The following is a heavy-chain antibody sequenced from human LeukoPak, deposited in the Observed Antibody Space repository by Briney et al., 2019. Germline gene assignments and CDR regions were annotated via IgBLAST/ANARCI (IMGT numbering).Heavy chain of an antibody. J-gene: IGHJ5*02. D-gene: IGHD3-9*01. CDR1: GGSFSGYY. CDR3: ARKSIAYLLRYFDWRGWFDP. CDR2: INHSGST. V-gene: IGHV4-34*01. Sequence: SETLSLTCAVYGGSFSGYYWSWIRQLPGKGLEWIGEINHSGSTNYNPSLKSRVTISVDTSKNQFSLKLSSVTAADTAVYYCARKSIAYLLRYFDWRGWFDPWGQGTLVTVSS.